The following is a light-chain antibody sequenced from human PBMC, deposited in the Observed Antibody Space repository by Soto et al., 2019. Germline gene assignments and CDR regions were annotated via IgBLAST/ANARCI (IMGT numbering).Light chain of an antibody. CDR2: AES. J-gene: IGKJ2*01. V-gene: IGKV1-27*01. CDR3: QKYNSAPLYT. Sequence: DIQMTQSPSSLSASVGDRVTITCRASQGISNYLAWNQQKPGKVPKLLIYAESTLQSGVPSRFSGSGSGTDFTLTISSLQPEDVATYYCQKYNSAPLYTFGQGTKLEIK. CDR1: QGISNY.